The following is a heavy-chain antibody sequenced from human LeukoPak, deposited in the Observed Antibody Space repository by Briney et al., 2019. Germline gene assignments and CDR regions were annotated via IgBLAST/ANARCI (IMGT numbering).Heavy chain of an antibody. CDR3: IVFAVTGTLGFDY. V-gene: IGHV3-48*01. D-gene: IGHD6-19*01. Sequence: GGSLRLSCAASGFTFSSYSMNWVRQAPGKGLEWVSYISSSSSTIYYADSVKGRLTISRDNAKNSLSLQMNSLRAEDTAVYYCIVFAVTGTLGFDYWGQGTLVTVSS. CDR1: GFTFSSYS. CDR2: ISSSSSTI. J-gene: IGHJ4*02.